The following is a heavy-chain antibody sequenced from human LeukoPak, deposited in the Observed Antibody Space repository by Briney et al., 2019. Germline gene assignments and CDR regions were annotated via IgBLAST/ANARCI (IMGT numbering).Heavy chain of an antibody. CDR3: AKEGGDCSSTSCYPND. CDR2: ISGSGGST. D-gene: IGHD2-2*01. J-gene: IGHJ4*02. Sequence: GGSLRLSCAASGFTFSSYAMSWVRQAPGKGLEWVSAISGSGGSTYYADSVKGRFTISRDNSKNTLYLQMNSLRAEDTAVYYCAKEGGDCSSTSCYPNDWGQGTLVTVSS. CDR1: GFTFSSYA. V-gene: IGHV3-23*01.